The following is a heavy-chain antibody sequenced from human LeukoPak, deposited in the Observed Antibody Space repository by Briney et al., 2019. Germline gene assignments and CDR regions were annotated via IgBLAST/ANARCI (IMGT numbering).Heavy chain of an antibody. CDR2: IYYSGST. D-gene: IGHD3-9*01. Sequence: SETLSLTCTVYGGSISSYYWSWIRQPPGKGLEWIGYIYYSGSTNYNPSLKSRVTISVDTSKNQFSLKLSSVTAADTAVYYCARHYYDILTGYSDAFDIWGQGTMVTVSS. CDR3: ARHYYDILTGYSDAFDI. CDR1: GGSISSYY. J-gene: IGHJ3*02. V-gene: IGHV4-59*08.